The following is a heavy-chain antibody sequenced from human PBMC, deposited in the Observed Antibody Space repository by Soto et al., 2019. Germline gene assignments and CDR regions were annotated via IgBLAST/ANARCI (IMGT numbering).Heavy chain of an antibody. V-gene: IGHV4-39*01. D-gene: IGHD4-17*01. CDR1: GGSISSSSYY. Sequence: SETLSLTCTVSGGSISSSSYYWGWIRQPPGKGLEWIGSIYYSGSTYYNPSLKNRVTISVDTSKNQLSLKLSSVTAADTAVYYCARRYGGYGFFDYWGQGTLVTVSS. CDR2: IYYSGST. CDR3: ARRYGGYGFFDY. J-gene: IGHJ4*02.